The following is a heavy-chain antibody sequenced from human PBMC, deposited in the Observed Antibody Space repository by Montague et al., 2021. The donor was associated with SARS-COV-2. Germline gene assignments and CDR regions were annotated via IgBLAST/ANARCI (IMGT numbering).Heavy chain of an antibody. J-gene: IGHJ4*02. Sequence: SETLSLTCAVSGYSISSSNWWGWIRQAPGRGLEWIGYIYHTGSTNYNPSLKSRVTMSVDKSNNLFSLELSSVTAVDTAVYYCAKSADHNYFLDSWGQGTPVTVSS. D-gene: IGHD5-24*01. V-gene: IGHV4-28*01. CDR1: GYSISSSNW. CDR3: AKSADHNYFLDS. CDR2: IYHTGST.